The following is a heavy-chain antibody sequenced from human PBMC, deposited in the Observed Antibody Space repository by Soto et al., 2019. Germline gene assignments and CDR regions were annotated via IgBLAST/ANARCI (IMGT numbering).Heavy chain of an antibody. CDR1: GGSFSGYY. V-gene: IGHV4-34*01. J-gene: IGHJ3*02. CDR3: AREEDYYDSSGYQRIDAFDI. Sequence: PSETLSLTCAVYGGSFSGYYWTWIRQPPWKGLEWIGYIYYSGSTYYNPSLKSRVTISVDTSKNQFSLKLSSVTAADTAVYYCAREEDYYDSSGYQRIDAFDIWGQGTMVTVSS. CDR2: IYYSGST. D-gene: IGHD3-22*01.